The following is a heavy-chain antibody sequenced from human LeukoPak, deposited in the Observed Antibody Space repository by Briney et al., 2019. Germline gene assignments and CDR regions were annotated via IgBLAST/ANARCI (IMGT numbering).Heavy chain of an antibody. J-gene: IGHJ4*02. V-gene: IGHV4-59*12. Sequence: SETLSLTCTVSGGSISSYYWSWIRQPPGKGLEWIGYIYYSGSTNYNPSPKSRVTISVDTSKNQFSLKLSSVTAADTAVYYCARGRYDYGEIDYWGQGTLVTVSS. D-gene: IGHD4-17*01. CDR1: GGSISSYY. CDR3: ARGRYDYGEIDY. CDR2: IYYSGST.